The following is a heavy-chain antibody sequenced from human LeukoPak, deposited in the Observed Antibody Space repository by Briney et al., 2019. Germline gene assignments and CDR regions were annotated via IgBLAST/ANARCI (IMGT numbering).Heavy chain of an antibody. CDR1: GYTLTELS. V-gene: IGHV1-24*01. Sequence: ASVKVSCKVSGYTLTELSMHWVRQAPGKGLEWMGGFDPEDGETIYAQKFQGRVTMTEDTSTDTAYMELSSLRSEDTAVYYCATTVPLVRRDEGSNWFDPWGQGTLVTVSS. D-gene: IGHD3-16*02. CDR2: FDPEDGET. J-gene: IGHJ5*02. CDR3: ATTVPLVRRDEGSNWFDP.